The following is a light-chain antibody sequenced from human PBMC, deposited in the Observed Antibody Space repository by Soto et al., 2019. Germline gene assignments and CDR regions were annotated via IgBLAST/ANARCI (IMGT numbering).Light chain of an antibody. J-gene: IGLJ1*01. Sequence: QLVLTQQPSVSGAPGQRVTISCTGSSSNIGAGYDVHWYQQLPGTAPKLLTYGNSNRPSGVPDRFSGSKSGTSASLAITGLQAEDEADYYCQSYDSSLSALYVFGTGTKLTVL. CDR1: SSNIGAGYD. V-gene: IGLV1-40*01. CDR2: GNS. CDR3: QSYDSSLSALYV.